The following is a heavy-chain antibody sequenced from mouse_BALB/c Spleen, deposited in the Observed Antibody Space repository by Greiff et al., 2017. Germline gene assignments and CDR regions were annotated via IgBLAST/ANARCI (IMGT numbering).Heavy chain of an antibody. CDR2: ISVGGSYT. CDR3: ARDYYGYAMDY. V-gene: IGHV5-4*02. J-gene: IGHJ4*01. CDR1: GFTFSDYY. Sequence: EVNVVESGGGLVKPGGTLYLSCAASGFTFSDYYMYWVRQTPEKRLEWVATISVGGSYTYYPDSVKGRFTITRNNAKNNLYLQMSSLKSEDTAMYSCARDYYGYAMDYWGQGTSVTVSS. D-gene: IGHD1-1*01.